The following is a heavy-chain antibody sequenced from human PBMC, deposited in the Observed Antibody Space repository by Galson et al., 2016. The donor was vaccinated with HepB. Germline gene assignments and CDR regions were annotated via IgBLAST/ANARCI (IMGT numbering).Heavy chain of an antibody. D-gene: IGHD6-19*01. J-gene: IGHJ4*02. CDR1: GVIFNNYA. CDR2: ISGSADNS. V-gene: IGHV3-23*01. CDR3: VKVGVAGYYFDS. Sequence: SLRLSCAASGVIFNNYAMSWVRQAPGMGLEWVSSISGSADNSYYAESVEGRFTSSRDNSKGTLYLEMNSLRAEDTAVYYCVKVGVAGYYFDSWGQGTLVTVSS.